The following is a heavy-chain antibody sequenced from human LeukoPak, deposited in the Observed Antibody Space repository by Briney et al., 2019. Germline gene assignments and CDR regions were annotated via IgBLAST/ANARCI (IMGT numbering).Heavy chain of an antibody. CDR2: ISLKNGDI. J-gene: IGHJ4*02. D-gene: IGHD3-22*01. V-gene: IGHV1-18*01. CDR1: GYTFTNYG. CDR3: AKSAASSGYFLPFDY. Sequence: ASVKVSCKASGYTFTNYGIGWVRQAPGQGLEWMGWISLKNGDINYAQKVRGRATMTTDTSTNTAYMELWSLTSDDTAVYYCAKSAASSGYFLPFDYWGQGTPVIVSS.